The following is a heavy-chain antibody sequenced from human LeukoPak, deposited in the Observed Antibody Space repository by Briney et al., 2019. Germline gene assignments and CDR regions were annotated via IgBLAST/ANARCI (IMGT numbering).Heavy chain of an antibody. V-gene: IGHV4-38-2*02. D-gene: IGHD4-17*01. CDR3: ALYGDYESRQFDY. CDR1: GGSISSGYY. CDR2: IYHSGST. Sequence: PSETLSLTCTVSGGSISSGYYWGWIRQPPGKGLEWIGSIYHSGSTYYNPSLKSRVTISVDTSKNQFSLKLSSVTAADTAVYYCALYGDYESRQFDYWGQGTLVTVSS. J-gene: IGHJ4*02.